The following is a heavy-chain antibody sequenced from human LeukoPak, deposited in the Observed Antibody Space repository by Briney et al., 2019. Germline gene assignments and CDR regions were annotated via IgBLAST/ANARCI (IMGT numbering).Heavy chain of an antibody. J-gene: IGHJ3*02. CDR3: ARDRDIQESGSYLLVSAFDI. D-gene: IGHD1-26*01. CDR2: ISYDGSNK. CDR1: GFTFSSYG. V-gene: IGHV3-30*03. Sequence: GGSLRLSCAASGFTFSSYGMHWVRQAPGKGLEWVAVISYDGSNKYYADSVKGRFTISRDNSKNTLYLQMNSLRAEDTAVYYCARDRDIQESGSYLLVSAFDIWGQGTMVTVSS.